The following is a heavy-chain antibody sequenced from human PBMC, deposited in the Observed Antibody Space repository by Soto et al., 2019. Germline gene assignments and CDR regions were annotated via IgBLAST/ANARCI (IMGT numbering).Heavy chain of an antibody. J-gene: IGHJ3*02. V-gene: IGHV3-15*01. CDR3: TTETETWDIVVVPAPSLYAFDI. CDR2: IKSKTDGGTT. D-gene: IGHD2-2*01. CDR1: GFTFSNAW. Sequence: GGSLRLSCAASGFTFSNAWMSWVRQAPGKGLEWVGRIKSKTDGGTTDYAAPVKGRFTISRDDSKNTLYLQMNSLKTEDTAVYYCTTETETWDIVVVPAPSLYAFDIWGQGTMVTVSS.